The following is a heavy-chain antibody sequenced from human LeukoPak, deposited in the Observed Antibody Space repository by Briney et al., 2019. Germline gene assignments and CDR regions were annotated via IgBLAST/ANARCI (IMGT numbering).Heavy chain of an antibody. Sequence: SETLSLTCTVSGGSIDSSSFYWSWIRQPPGKGLEWIGYIYYSGSTNYNPSLKSRVTISVDTSKNQFSLKLSSVTAADTAVYYCARREATIWVTTGFDPWGQGTLVTVSS. D-gene: IGHD4-17*01. CDR1: GGSIDSSSFY. CDR2: IYYSGST. V-gene: IGHV4-61*05. CDR3: ARREATIWVTTGFDP. J-gene: IGHJ5*02.